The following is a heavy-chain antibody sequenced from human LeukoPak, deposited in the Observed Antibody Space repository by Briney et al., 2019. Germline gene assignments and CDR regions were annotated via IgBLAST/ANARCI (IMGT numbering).Heavy chain of an antibody. J-gene: IGHJ5*02. V-gene: IGHV4-4*07. D-gene: IGHD6-19*01. CDR3: ARVGYSSGWYWFDP. CDR1: GGSISSYY. Sequence: SETLSLTCTVSGGSISSYYWSWIRQPAGKGLEWIGRINTSGSTNYNPYLKSRVTISVDTSKNQFSLKLSSVTAADTAVYYCARVGYSSGWYWFDPWGQGTLVTVSS. CDR2: INTSGST.